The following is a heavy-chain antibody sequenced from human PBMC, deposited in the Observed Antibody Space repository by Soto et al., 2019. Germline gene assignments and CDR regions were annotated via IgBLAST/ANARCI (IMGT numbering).Heavy chain of an antibody. V-gene: IGHV1-24*01. CDR2: FDPEDGET. J-gene: IGHJ4*02. CDR3: ATSLAYDSSGSLGGVDY. Sequence: ASVKVSCEVSGYTLTELSMHWVRQAPGKGLEWMGGFDPEDGETIYAQKFQGRVTMTEDTSTDTAYMELSSLRSEDTAVYYCATSLAYDSSGSLGGVDYWGQGTLVTVSS. CDR1: GYTLTELS. D-gene: IGHD3-22*01.